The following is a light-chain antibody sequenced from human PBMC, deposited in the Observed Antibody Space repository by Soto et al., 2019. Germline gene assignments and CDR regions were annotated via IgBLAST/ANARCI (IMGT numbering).Light chain of an antibody. CDR1: SSNIGSNL. V-gene: IGLV1-44*01. CDR3: ASWDDSLNVWV. Sequence: QSVLTQPPSASGTPGQRVTISCSGSSSNIGSNLVNWYQQLPGTAPKLLIYNYNQRPSGVPDRFSGSKSGTSASLAISGPQSEDEADYYCASWDDSLNVWVFGGGTKLTVL. CDR2: NYN. J-gene: IGLJ3*02.